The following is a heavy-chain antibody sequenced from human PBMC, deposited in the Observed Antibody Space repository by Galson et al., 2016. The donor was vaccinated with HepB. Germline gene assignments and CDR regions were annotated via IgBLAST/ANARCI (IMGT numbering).Heavy chain of an antibody. V-gene: IGHV4-59*01. J-gene: IGHJ4*02. CDR1: GGSISTYY. D-gene: IGHD6-19*01. Sequence: SETLSLTCIVSGGSISTYYWSWIRQPPGKGLEWIGYMYYSGSTNYNPSLKSRVTISVDTSKNQFSLKLSSVTAADTAVYYCARAGWNGIAVAGPDFDYWGQGTLVTVSS. CDR3: ARAGWNGIAVAGPDFDY. CDR2: MYYSGST.